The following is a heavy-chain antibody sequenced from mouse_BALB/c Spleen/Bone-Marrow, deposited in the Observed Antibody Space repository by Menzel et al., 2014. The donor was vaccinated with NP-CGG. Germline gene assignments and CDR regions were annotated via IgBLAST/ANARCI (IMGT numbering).Heavy chain of an antibody. Sequence: QVQLQQPGPQLVRPGASVKISCKASGYSFTSYWMHWVKQRPGQGLEWIGIIDPSDSETRLNQMFKDKATLTVDKSSSTAYMQLSSPTSEDSAANTCASYGSSPAWFAYWGQGTLVTVSA. CDR2: IDPSDSET. D-gene: IGHD1-1*01. J-gene: IGHJ3*01. CDR3: ASYGSSPAWFAY. V-gene: IGHV1S127*01. CDR1: GYSFTSYW.